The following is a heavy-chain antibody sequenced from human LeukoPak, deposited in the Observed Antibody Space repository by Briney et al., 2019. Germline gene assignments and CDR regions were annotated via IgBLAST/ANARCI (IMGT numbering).Heavy chain of an antibody. D-gene: IGHD3-3*01. V-gene: IGHV4-30-2*01. Sequence: SETLSLTCTVSGGSISSGGYYWSWIRQPPGKGLEWIGCIYHSGSTYYNPSLKSRVTISVDRSKNQFSLKLSSVTAADTAVYYCARATAPITIFGVVIDPVDAFDIWGQGTMVTVSS. CDR1: GGSISSGGYY. J-gene: IGHJ3*02. CDR2: IYHSGST. CDR3: ARATAPITIFGVVIDPVDAFDI.